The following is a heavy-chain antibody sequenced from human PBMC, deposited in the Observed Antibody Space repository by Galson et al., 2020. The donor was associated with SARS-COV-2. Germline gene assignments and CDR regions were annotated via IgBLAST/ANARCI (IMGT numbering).Heavy chain of an antibody. CDR1: GGSISSYY. CDR2: IYYSGST. CDR3: ASVSLRDFWSGYSLHY. Sequence: SETLSLTCTVSGGSISSYYWSWIRQPPGKGLEWIGYIYYSGSTNYNPSLKSRVTISVDTSKNQFSLKLSSVTAADTAVYYCASVSLRDFWSGYSLHYWGQGTLVTVSS. V-gene: IGHV4-59*01. D-gene: IGHD3-3*01. J-gene: IGHJ4*02.